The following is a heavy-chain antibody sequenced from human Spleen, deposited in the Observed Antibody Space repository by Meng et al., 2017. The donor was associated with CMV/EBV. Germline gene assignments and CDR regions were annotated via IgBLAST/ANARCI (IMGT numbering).Heavy chain of an antibody. Sequence: GESLKISCAASGFTFSSYAMSWVRQAPGKGLEWVSPISGSGGSTYYADSVKGRFTISRDNSKNTLYLQMNSLRAEDTAVYYCAKSMARYCSSTSCPGMDVWGQGTTVTVSS. CDR2: ISGSGGST. J-gene: IGHJ6*02. CDR3: AKSMARYCSSTSCPGMDV. CDR1: GFTFSSYA. V-gene: IGHV3-23*01. D-gene: IGHD2-2*01.